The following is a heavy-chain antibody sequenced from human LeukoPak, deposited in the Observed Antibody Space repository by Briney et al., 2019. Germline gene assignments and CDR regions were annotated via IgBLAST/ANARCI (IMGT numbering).Heavy chain of an antibody. Sequence: GGSLRLSCAASEFTFSSYAMSWVRQTPGKGLEWVSGIRSTGGGTYYADSVKGRFTISRDNSKNTLYLQMNSLRADDTAVYYCAKELAAVGVPSFDSWGQGTLVAVSS. CDR1: EFTFSSYA. J-gene: IGHJ4*02. CDR2: IRSTGGGT. V-gene: IGHV3-23*01. CDR3: AKELAAVGVPSFDS. D-gene: IGHD6-13*01.